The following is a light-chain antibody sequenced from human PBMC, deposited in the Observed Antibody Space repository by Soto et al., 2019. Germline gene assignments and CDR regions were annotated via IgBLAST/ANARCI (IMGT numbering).Light chain of an antibody. J-gene: IGLJ3*02. V-gene: IGLV1-51*01. CDR1: SSNIGNNY. CDR2: DNN. CDR3: GTWDSSLSAEV. Sequence: QSVLTQPPSVSAAPGQRVTISCSGSSSNIGNNYVSWYRQLPGTAPKLLIYDNNNRPSGIPDRFSGSKSGTSATLDITGLQTGDEADYYCGTWDSSLSAEVFGGGTKVTVL.